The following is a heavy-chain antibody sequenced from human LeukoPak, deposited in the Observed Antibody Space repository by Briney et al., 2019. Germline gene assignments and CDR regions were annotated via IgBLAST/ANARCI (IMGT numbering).Heavy chain of an antibody. V-gene: IGHV3-53*01. CDR1: GLTFSRHA. CDR3: ARAEGYYFDY. Sequence: GGSLRLSCAASGLTFSRHAMSWVRQAPGKGLEWVSVIYSGGSTYYADSVRGRFTISRDNSKNTLYLQMNSLRAEDTAVYYCARAEGYYFDYWGQGTLVTVSS. J-gene: IGHJ4*02. CDR2: IYSGGST.